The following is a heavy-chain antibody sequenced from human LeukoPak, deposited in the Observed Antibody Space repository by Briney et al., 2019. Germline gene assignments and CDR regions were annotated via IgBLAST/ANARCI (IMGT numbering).Heavy chain of an antibody. J-gene: IGHJ3*02. CDR1: GDSIRSSDYY. Sequence: SETLSLTCTVSGDSIRSSDYYWGCIRQSPGKGLEWIGTISDGGSTYYNLSLKSRIIISVDTSKNQFSLQLSSVTAADTAVYYCVRHCCSSPSKRTFDIWGQGTLVAVSS. CDR3: VRHCCSSPSKRTFDI. D-gene: IGHD2-15*01. V-gene: IGHV4-39*01. CDR2: ISDGGST.